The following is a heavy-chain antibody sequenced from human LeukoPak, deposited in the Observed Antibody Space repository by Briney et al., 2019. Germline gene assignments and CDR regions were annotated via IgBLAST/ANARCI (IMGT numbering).Heavy chain of an antibody. CDR3: ARGDNSGYDRGYFDY. CDR2: IIPILGIA. J-gene: IGHJ4*02. V-gene: IGHV1-69*04. Sequence: SVKVSCTASGGTFSSYAISWVRQAPGQGLEWMGRIIPILGIANYAQKFQGRVTITADKSTSTAYMELSSLRSEDTAVYYCARGDNSGYDRGYFDYWGQGTLVTVSS. CDR1: GGTFSSYA. D-gene: IGHD5-12*01.